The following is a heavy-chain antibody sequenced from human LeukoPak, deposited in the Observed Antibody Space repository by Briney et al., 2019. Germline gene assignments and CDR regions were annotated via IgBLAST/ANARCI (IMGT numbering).Heavy chain of an antibody. CDR1: GYTFTSYG. J-gene: IGHJ4*02. CDR3: ARADYYDSSGGGDY. V-gene: IGHV1-18*01. Sequence: ASVKVPCKASGYTFTSYGISWVRQAPGQGLEWMGWISAYNGNTNYAQKLQGRVTMTTDTSTSTAYMELRSLRSDDTAVYYCARADYYDSSGGGDYWGQGTLVTVSS. CDR2: ISAYNGNT. D-gene: IGHD3-22*01.